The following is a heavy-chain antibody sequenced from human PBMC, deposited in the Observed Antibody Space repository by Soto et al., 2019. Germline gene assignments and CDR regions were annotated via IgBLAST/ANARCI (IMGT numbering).Heavy chain of an antibody. CDR2: IWYDGSNT. CDR1: GFTFSSYG. CDR3: ARDRDYGDTAWYFDL. Sequence: QVQLVESGGGVVQPGRSLRLSCAASGFTFSSYGMHWVRQAPGKGLEWVAVIWYDGSNTYYADSVKGRFTISRDNAKNTLDLQMNSLRAEDTAVYYCARDRDYGDTAWYFDLWGRGTLVTVSS. D-gene: IGHD4-17*01. J-gene: IGHJ2*01. V-gene: IGHV3-33*01.